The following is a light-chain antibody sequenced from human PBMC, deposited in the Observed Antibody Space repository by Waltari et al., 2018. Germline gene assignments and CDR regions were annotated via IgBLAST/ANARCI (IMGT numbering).Light chain of an antibody. J-gene: IGLJ3*02. CDR2: PGT. CDR3: CSYAGTWL. V-gene: IGLV2-23*01. CDR1: NNDVGTYDL. Sequence: QSALTQPASMSASPGQSITISCTATNNDVGTYDLVSWYKQHPGRAPKLLIFPGTKRPSEVSCRFSGSKSADTAALTISGLQPEDDADYYCCSYAGTWLFGGGTKVTVL.